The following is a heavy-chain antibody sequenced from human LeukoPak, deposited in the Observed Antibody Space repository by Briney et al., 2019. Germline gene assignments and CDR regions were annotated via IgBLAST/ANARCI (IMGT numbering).Heavy chain of an antibody. CDR2: ISGSGLNT. V-gene: IGHV3-23*01. D-gene: IGHD6-19*01. CDR3: SKNPYSDGCHWLDP. Sequence: PGGSLRLSCTTSTFTFSSHAMSWVRQPPGKGLEWVSTISGSGLNTYYADSVKGRFTISRDNSRNTFFLHLDRLRAEGTAVYYCSKNPYSDGCHWLDPWGQGTLVTVSS. J-gene: IGHJ5*02. CDR1: TFTFSSHA.